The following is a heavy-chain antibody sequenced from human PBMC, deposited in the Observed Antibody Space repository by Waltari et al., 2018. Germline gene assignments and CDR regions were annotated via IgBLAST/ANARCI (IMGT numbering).Heavy chain of an antibody. CDR2: GYHSGST. D-gene: IGHD4-17*01. Sequence: VQLVESGGGLVQPGGSLRLSCAASGFTFSSYWMSWIRQPPGKGLEWIGSGYHSGSTYYNPSLKRRVTISVDTSKKQFSLKLSSVTAADTAMYYCARRGDYSTHWYFDLWGRGTLVTVSS. CDR3: ARRGDYSTHWYFDL. V-gene: IGHV4-38-2*01. J-gene: IGHJ2*01. CDR1: GFTFSSYW.